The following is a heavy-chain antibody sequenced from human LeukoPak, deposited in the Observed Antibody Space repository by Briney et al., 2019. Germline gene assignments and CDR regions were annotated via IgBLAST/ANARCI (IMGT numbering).Heavy chain of an antibody. CDR2: INHSGST. D-gene: IGHD2-15*01. J-gene: IGHJ6*02. V-gene: IGHV4-34*01. Sequence: SETLSLTCAVYGGSFSGYYWSWIRQPPGKGLEWIGEINHSGSTNYNPSLKSRVTISVDTSKNQFSLKLSSVTAADTAVYYCARGSGGRSTTLGMDVWGQGTTATVSS. CDR3: ARGSGGRSTTLGMDV. CDR1: GGSFSGYY.